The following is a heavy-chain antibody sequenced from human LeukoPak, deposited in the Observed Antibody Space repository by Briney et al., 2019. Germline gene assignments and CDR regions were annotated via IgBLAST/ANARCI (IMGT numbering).Heavy chain of an antibody. V-gene: IGHV1-46*01. CDR2: INPSGGST. CDR1: GYAFTNYY. CDR3: ARGGAAGKPAISDY. D-gene: IGHD6-13*01. J-gene: IGHJ4*02. Sequence: GASVKVSCKASGYAFTNYYIHWVRQAPGQGLEWMGIINPSGGSTNYAQKFQGRVTMTRDTPTSTVYMELSSLGSEDTAVYYCARGGAAGKPAISDYWGQGTLVTVSS.